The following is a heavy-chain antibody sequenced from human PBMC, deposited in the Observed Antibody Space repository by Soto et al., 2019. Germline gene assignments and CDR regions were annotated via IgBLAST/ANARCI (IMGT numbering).Heavy chain of an antibody. CDR3: ARSNYFDY. V-gene: IGHV4-4*02. CDR2: IYNSGST. CDR1: GGSISSDSW. Sequence: TETLSLTCAVSGGSISSDSWWSWVRQPPGKGLEWLGEIYNSGSTHFNPSLKSRVTISLDKSKNQISLKLISLTAADTAVYYCARSNYFDYWGRGTLVTVSS. J-gene: IGHJ4*02.